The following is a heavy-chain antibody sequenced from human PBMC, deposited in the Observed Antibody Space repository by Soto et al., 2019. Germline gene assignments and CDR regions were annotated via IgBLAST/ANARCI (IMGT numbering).Heavy chain of an antibody. V-gene: IGHV1-18*01. CDR3: ARALRPHYYGSGSYILDFDY. Sequence: ASVTVSCTASGYTFTSYGISWVRQAPGQGLEWMGWISAYNGNTNYAQKLQGRVTMTTDTSTSTAYMELRSLRSDDTAVYYCARALRPHYYGSGSYILDFDYWGQGTLVTVSS. CDR2: ISAYNGNT. D-gene: IGHD3-10*01. J-gene: IGHJ4*02. CDR1: GYTFTSYG.